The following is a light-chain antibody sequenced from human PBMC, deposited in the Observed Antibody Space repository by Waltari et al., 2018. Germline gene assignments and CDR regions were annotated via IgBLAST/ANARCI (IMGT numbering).Light chain of an antibody. Sequence: QSALTQPASVSGSPGQSITISCTGTSSDVGNYNLFSWYQQYPGKAPKRMIYYDNRRPSVVSDRFSGSKSGNTASLTISGVQAEDEADYYCCSYAGSYTWVFGGGTKLTVL. CDR3: CSYAGSYTWV. J-gene: IGLJ3*02. V-gene: IGLV2-23*01. CDR2: YDN. CDR1: SSDVGNYNL.